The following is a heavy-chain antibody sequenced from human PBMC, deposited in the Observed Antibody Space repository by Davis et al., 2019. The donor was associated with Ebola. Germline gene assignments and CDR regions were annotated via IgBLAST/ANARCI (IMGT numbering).Heavy chain of an antibody. Sequence: PPRSLTLSCAASGFTVSRNYISWVRQAPGKGLEWVSVIYSGGSTYYADSVKGRFTISRDNAKNSLYLQMNSLRAEDKAVYYCARDSFSSVWLAYWGQGTLVTVSS. V-gene: IGHV3-66*01. CDR3: ARDSFSSVWLAY. CDR2: IYSGGST. D-gene: IGHD6-19*01. J-gene: IGHJ4*02. CDR1: GFTVSRNY.